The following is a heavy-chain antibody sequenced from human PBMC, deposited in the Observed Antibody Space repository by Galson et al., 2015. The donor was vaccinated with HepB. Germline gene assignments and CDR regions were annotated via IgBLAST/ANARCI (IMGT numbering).Heavy chain of an antibody. Sequence: SLRLSCAASGFTFSSYWMSWVRQAPGKGLEWVANIKQYGSEKYYVDSVKGRFTISRDNAKNSLYLQMNSLRAEDTAVYYCARGATVSHYYYYYYMDVWGKGTTVTVSS. CDR3: ARGATVSHYYYYYYMDV. CDR1: GFTFSSYW. V-gene: IGHV3-7*03. D-gene: IGHD4-11*01. CDR2: IKQYGSEK. J-gene: IGHJ6*03.